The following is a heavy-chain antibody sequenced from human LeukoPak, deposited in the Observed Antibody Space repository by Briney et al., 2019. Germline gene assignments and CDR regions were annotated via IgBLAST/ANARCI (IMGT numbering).Heavy chain of an antibody. CDR1: GYTLTELS. J-gene: IGHJ4*02. Sequence: ASVKVSRKVSGYTLTELSMHWVRQAPGKGLEWMGGFDPEDGETIYAQKFQGRVTMTEDTSTDTAYMELSSLRSEDTAVYYCATDVLFSGSYRRFDYWGQGTLVTVSS. CDR2: FDPEDGET. V-gene: IGHV1-24*01. D-gene: IGHD1-26*01. CDR3: ATDVLFSGSYRRFDY.